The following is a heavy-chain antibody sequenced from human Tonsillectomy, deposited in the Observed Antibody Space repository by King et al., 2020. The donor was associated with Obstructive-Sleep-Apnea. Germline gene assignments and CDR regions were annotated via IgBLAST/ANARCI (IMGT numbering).Heavy chain of an antibody. CDR1: GFTFSRHG. V-gene: IGHV3-30*18. D-gene: IGHD5-12*01. CDR2: ISYDGSNK. CDR3: AKERKSYSAHDLGDWDDHYYSGMDV. Sequence: VQLVESGGGVVQPGRSLRLSCAASGFTFSRHGMHWVRQAPGKGLEWVAVISYDGSNKYYADSVKGRFTISRDNSKNTLYLQMNSLRAEDTAVYYCAKERKSYSAHDLGDWDDHYYSGMDVWGQATTVTVS. J-gene: IGHJ6*02.